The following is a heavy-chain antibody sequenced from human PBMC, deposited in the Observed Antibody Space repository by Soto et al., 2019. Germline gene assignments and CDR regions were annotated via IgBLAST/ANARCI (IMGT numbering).Heavy chain of an antibody. J-gene: IGHJ5*02. V-gene: IGHV1-2*02. CDR3: ARVISRQAWKWFDP. D-gene: IGHD1-1*01. Sequence: QVQLVQSGAEVKEPGASVKVSCRTSGYTFTDHYINWVRQAPGQGPEYMGWIHPNSGATKYTQRFQGRVTMTRDTSISAAYMELRRLTSDDTAVYYCARVISRQAWKWFDPWGQGTLVTVSS. CDR2: IHPNSGAT. CDR1: GYTFTDHY.